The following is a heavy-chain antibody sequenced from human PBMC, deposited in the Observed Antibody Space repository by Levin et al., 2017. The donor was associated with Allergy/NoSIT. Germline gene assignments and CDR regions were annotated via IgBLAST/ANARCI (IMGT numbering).Heavy chain of an antibody. CDR2: TYYRSKWYN. CDR1: GDRVSSTSVA. V-gene: IGHV6-1*01. J-gene: IGHJ2*01. Sequence: SQTLSLTCVISGDRVSSTSVAWNWIRQSPSRGLEWLGRTYYRSKWYNDYAVSVKSRIAINPDTSKNQFFLQLNSVTPDDTAVYYCARWDHELRYFDLWGRGSLVTVSS. CDR3: ARWDHELRYFDL. D-gene: IGHD1-26*01.